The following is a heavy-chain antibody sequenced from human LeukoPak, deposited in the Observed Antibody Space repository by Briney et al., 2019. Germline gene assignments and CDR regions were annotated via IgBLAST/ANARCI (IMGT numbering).Heavy chain of an antibody. J-gene: IGHJ6*03. D-gene: IGHD2-2*01. CDR3: ARDAGQLLSYYYYMDV. CDR1: GFTFDDYG. V-gene: IGHV3-20*04. Sequence: GGSLRLSCAASGFTFDDYGMSWVRQAPGKGLEWVSGINWNGGSTGYADSVKGRFTISRDNAKNSLYLQMNSLSAEDTALYYCARDAGQLLSYYYYMDVWGKGTTVTVSS. CDR2: INWNGGST.